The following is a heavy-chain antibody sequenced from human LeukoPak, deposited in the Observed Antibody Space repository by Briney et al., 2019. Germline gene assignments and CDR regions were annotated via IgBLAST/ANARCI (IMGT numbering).Heavy chain of an antibody. V-gene: IGHV3-30-3*01. J-gene: IGHJ4*02. CDR3: ARDKRWRGYSYGYFDY. D-gene: IGHD5-18*01. Sequence: GGSLRLSCAASGFTFSSYAMHWVRQAPGKGLEWVAVISYDGSNKYYADSVKGRFTISRDNSKNTLYLQTNSLRAEDTAVYYCARDKRWRGYSYGYFDYWGQGTLVTVSS. CDR1: GFTFSSYA. CDR2: ISYDGSNK.